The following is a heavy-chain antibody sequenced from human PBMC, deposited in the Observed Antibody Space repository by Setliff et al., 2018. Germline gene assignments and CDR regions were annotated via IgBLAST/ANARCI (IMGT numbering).Heavy chain of an antibody. CDR2: INPNSGGA. Sequence: ASVKVSCKASGYTFAGYYMHWVRQAPGQGLEWMGWINPNSGGANYAQKFQGRVTISADESTSTAYMELSSLRLDDTAVYYCARGKMDVVAVAGKYCVMDVWGQGTTVTVSS. CDR1: GYTFAGYY. CDR3: ARGKMDVVAVAGKYCVMDV. J-gene: IGHJ6*02. D-gene: IGHD6-19*01. V-gene: IGHV1-2*02.